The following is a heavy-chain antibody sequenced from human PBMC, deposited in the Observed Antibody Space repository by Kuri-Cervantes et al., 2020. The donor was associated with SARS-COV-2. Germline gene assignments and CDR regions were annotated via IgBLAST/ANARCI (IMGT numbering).Heavy chain of an antibody. CDR3: ARDGSGGDADY. Sequence: QTLSLTCAVSGGSISSGGYSWSWIRQPPGKGLEWIGYIYHSGSTYYNPSLKSRVTISVDRSKNQFSLKLSSVTAADTAVYYCARDGSGGDADYWGQGTLVTVSS. V-gene: IGHV4-30-2*01. D-gene: IGHD2-15*01. CDR1: GGSISSGGYS. J-gene: IGHJ4*02. CDR2: IYHSGST.